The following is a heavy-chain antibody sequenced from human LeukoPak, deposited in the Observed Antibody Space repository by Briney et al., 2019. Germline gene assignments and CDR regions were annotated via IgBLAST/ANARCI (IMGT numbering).Heavy chain of an antibody. CDR2: ISAYNGNT. V-gene: IGHV1-18*01. D-gene: IGHD3-3*01. CDR3: ARDVSLYDFWSGSHPEHGYMDV. J-gene: IGHJ6*03. CDR1: GYTFTSYG. Sequence: GASVKVSCKASGYTFTSYGISWVRQAPGQGLEWMGWISAYNGNTNYAQKLQGRVTMTTDTSTSTAYMELRSLRSDDTAVYYCARDVSLYDFWSGSHPEHGYMDVWGKGTTVTVSS.